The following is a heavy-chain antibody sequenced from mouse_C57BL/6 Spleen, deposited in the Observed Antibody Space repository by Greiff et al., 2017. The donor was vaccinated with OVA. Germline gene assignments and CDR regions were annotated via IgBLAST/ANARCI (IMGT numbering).Heavy chain of an antibody. Sequence: QVQLQQPGAELVKPGASVKMSCKASGYTFTSYWITWVKQRPGQGLEWIGDIYPGSGSTNYNEKFKSKATLTVDTSSSTAYMQLSSLTSEDSAVYYCARRGGNYEGYYAMDYWGQGTSFTVSS. V-gene: IGHV1-55*01. J-gene: IGHJ4*01. CDR2: IYPGSGST. D-gene: IGHD2-1*01. CDR3: ARRGGNYEGYYAMDY. CDR1: GYTFTSYW.